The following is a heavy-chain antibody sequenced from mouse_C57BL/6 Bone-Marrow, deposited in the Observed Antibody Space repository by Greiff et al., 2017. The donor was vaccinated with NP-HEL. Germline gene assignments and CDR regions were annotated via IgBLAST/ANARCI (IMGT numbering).Heavy chain of an antibody. CDR3: ARHQTNYDYDAGAWFAY. Sequence: QVQLKESGAELVKPGASVKLSCKASGYTFTEYTIHWVKQRSGQGLEWIGWFYPGSGSIKYNEKFKDKATLTADKSSSTVYMELSRLTSEDSAVYFCARHQTNYDYDAGAWFAYWGQGTLVTVSA. V-gene: IGHV1-62-2*01. D-gene: IGHD2-4*01. CDR1: GYTFTEYT. J-gene: IGHJ3*01. CDR2: FYPGSGSI.